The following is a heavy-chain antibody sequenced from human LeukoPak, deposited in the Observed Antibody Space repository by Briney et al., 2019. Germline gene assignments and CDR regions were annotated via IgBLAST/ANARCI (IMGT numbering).Heavy chain of an antibody. V-gene: IGHV3-30-3*01. CDR2: ISYDGSNK. J-gene: IGHJ3*02. CDR3: ARGRRYDSTGRGTFDI. D-gene: IGHD3-22*01. Sequence: GGSLRLSCAASGFSFNSYAMHWVRQAPGKGLEWVAVISYDGSNKYSADSVKGRFTISRDNSKNTLDVQMNSLRVEDTAVYYCARGRRYDSTGRGTFDIWGQGTMVTVSS. CDR1: GFSFNSYA.